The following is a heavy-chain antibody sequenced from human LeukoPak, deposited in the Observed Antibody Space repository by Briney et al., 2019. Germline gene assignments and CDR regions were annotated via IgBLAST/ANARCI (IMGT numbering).Heavy chain of an antibody. CDR3: ARVGTGTEWFGETKPYYFDY. D-gene: IGHD3-10*01. V-gene: IGHV4-59*08. CDR2: IYYSGRT. J-gene: IGHJ4*02. Sequence: PSETLSLTCTVSGGSISSYYWSWLRQPPGKGLEWIGYIYYSGRTNYNPPLKSRATISVDTSKNQFSLKLSSVTAADTAVYYCARVGTGTEWFGETKPYYFDYWGQGTLVTVSS. CDR1: GGSISSYY.